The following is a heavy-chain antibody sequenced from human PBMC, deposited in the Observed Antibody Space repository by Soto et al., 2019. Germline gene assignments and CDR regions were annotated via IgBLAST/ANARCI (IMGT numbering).Heavy chain of an antibody. J-gene: IGHJ2*01. V-gene: IGHV3-33*06. CDR3: AKAQLLSPTDL. Sequence: GGSLRLSCAASGFTFSSYGMHWVRQAPGKGLEWVSVICGGGSNAYYADSVKGRFTISRDNSENTLYLQMNSLRADDTAVYYCAKAQLLSPTDLWGRGTLVTVSS. CDR1: GFTFSSYG. D-gene: IGHD1-1*01. CDR2: ICGGGSNA.